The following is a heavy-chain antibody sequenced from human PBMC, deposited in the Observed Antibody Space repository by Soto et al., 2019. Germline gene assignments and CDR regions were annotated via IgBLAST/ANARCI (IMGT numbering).Heavy chain of an antibody. CDR2: ISYDGSNK. CDR1: GFTFSSYA. D-gene: IGHD6-13*01. J-gene: IGHJ6*02. CDR3: AREGNPALEQLVLKHTYYYYYGMDV. Sequence: GGSLRLSCAASGFTFSSYAMHWVRQAPGKGLEWVAVISYDGSNKYYADSVKGRFTISRDNSKNTLYLQMNSLRAEDTAVYYCAREGNPALEQLVLKHTYYYYYGMDVWGQGTTVTVSS. V-gene: IGHV3-30-3*01.